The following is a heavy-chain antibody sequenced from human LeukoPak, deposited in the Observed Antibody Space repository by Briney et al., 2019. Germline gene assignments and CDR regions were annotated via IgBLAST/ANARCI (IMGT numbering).Heavy chain of an antibody. Sequence: GGSLRLSCAASGFTFSRYAMNWVRQTQGRGLEWLSAISGAGSATYYADSVRGRFTVSRDNSKDTLFLQMNSLRAEDTALYYCAKEGYTGYDAFDYWGQGALVTVSS. D-gene: IGHD5-12*01. V-gene: IGHV3-23*01. CDR2: ISGAGSAT. J-gene: IGHJ4*02. CDR3: AKEGYTGYDAFDY. CDR1: GFTFSRYA.